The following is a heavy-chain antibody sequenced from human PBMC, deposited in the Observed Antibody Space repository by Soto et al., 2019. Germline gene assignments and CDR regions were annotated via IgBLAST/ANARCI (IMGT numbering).Heavy chain of an antibody. J-gene: IGHJ4*02. Sequence: EVQLVESGGGLVQPGGSLRLSCAASGFTFSDHYMDWVRQAPGKGLEWVGRTRNKANSYTTEYAASVKGRFTISRDDSKNSLYLPMNSLKTEDTAVYYCARVKWPCYYNSFDYWGEGTLVTVSS. CDR1: GFTFSDHY. V-gene: IGHV3-72*01. D-gene: IGHD1-26*01. CDR2: TRNKANSYTT. CDR3: ARVKWPCYYNSFDY.